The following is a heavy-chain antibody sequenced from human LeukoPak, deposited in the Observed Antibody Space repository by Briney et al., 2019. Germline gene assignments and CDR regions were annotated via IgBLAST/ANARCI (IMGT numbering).Heavy chain of an antibody. CDR1: GFTFSSYS. Sequence: GGSLRLSCAASGFTFSSYSMNWVRQAPGKGLEWVPSISSSSSYIYCADSVKGRFTISRDNAKNSLYLQMNSLRAEDTAVYYCAELGITMIGGVWGKGTTVTISS. D-gene: IGHD3-10*02. J-gene: IGHJ6*04. CDR2: ISSSSSYI. CDR3: AELGITMIGGV. V-gene: IGHV3-21*01.